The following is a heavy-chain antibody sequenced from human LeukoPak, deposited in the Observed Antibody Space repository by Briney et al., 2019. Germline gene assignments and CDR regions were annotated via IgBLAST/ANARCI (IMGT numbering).Heavy chain of an antibody. CDR3: AGATVTSLIDY. V-gene: IGHV3-48*03. CDR1: GFNITSNY. Sequence: TGGSLRLSCAASGFNITSNYMNWVRQAPGKGLEWVSYISSSGSTIYYADSVKGRFTISRDNAKNSLYLQMNSLRAEDTAVYYCAGATVTSLIDYWGQGTLVTVSS. D-gene: IGHD4-17*01. J-gene: IGHJ4*02. CDR2: ISSSGSTI.